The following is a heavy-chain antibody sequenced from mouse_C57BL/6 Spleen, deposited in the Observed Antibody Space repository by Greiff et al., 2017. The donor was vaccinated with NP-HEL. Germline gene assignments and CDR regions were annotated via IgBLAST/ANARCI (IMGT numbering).Heavy chain of an antibody. CDR2: IYPGDGDT. J-gene: IGHJ1*03. CDR1: GYAFSSSW. CDR3: AEDYYGSSYRYFDV. V-gene: IGHV1-82*01. Sequence: QVQLQQSGPELVKPGASVKISCKASGYAFSSSWMNWVKQRPGKGLEWIGRIYPGDGDTNYNGKFKGKATLTADKSSSTAYMQLSSLTSEDSAVYFCAEDYYGSSYRYFDVWGTGTTVTVSS. D-gene: IGHD1-1*01.